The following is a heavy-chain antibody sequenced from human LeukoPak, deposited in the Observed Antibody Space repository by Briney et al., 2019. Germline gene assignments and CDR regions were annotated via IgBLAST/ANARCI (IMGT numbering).Heavy chain of an antibody. CDR2: IRYDGSNK. D-gene: IGHD5-24*01. J-gene: IGHJ4*02. CDR3: AREDGYNLLADY. Sequence: GSLRLSCAAFGFTFSPYGMHWVRQAPGKELEWVAFIRYDGSNKYYTDSVKGRFTISRDNSENTLYLRMNSLRAEDTAVYYCAREDGYNLLADYWGQGTLVTVSS. V-gene: IGHV3-30*02. CDR1: GFTFSPYG.